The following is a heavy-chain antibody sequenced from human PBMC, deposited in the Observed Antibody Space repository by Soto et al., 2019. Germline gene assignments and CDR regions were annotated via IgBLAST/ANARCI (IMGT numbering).Heavy chain of an antibody. J-gene: IGHJ4*02. Sequence: KPGGSLRLSCAASGFSFSDAWMSWVRQIPGRGLEWVGRVKTTSERGTTNYAAPVLGRFTVSRDDSKNTLYLQMDALRAEDTAVYYCTTAGTRVGYTGSYWGQGTQVTVSS. V-gene: IGHV3-15*06. D-gene: IGHD5-12*01. CDR3: TTAGTRVGYTGSY. CDR1: GFSFSDAW. CDR2: VKTTSERGTT.